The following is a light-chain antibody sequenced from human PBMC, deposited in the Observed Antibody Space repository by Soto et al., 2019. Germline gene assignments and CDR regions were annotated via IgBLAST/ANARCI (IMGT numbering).Light chain of an antibody. J-gene: IGKJ4*01. Sequence: EIVLTQSPATLSLSPGERATLSCRASQSVSSYLAWYQQKPGQAPRLLIYDASNRATGIPARFSGSGSGTDFTLAISSLEPEDLAVYYCQQRSNWRSSFGGGTKVEIK. CDR2: DAS. CDR1: QSVSSY. V-gene: IGKV3-11*01. CDR3: QQRSNWRSS.